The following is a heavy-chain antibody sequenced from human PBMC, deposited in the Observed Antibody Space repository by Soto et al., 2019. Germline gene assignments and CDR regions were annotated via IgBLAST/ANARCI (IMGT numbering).Heavy chain of an antibody. Sequence: PSETLSLTCTVSGGSISSSSYYWGWIRQPPGKGLEWIGSIYYSGSTYYNPSLKSRVTISVDTSKNQFSLKLSSVTAADTAVYYCARDRHGAAFDIWGQGTMVTVSS. CDR2: IYYSGST. V-gene: IGHV4-39*07. D-gene: IGHD3-10*01. J-gene: IGHJ3*02. CDR3: ARDRHGAAFDI. CDR1: GGSISSSSYY.